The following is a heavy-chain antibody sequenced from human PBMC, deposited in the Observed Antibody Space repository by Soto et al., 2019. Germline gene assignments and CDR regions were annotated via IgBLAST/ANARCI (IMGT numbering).Heavy chain of an antibody. D-gene: IGHD4-4*01. CDR1: GFTFSDYY. Sequence: GGSLRLSCTASGFTFSDYYMSWIRQAPGKGLEWISYISSASDYSTYADSVKGRFTISRDNAKNSLYLQLNNVRPDDTALYFCARHDYSNEHWFDTWGLGTAVTVS. CDR3: ARHDYSNEHWFDT. J-gene: IGHJ5*02. CDR2: ISSASDYS. V-gene: IGHV3-11*06.